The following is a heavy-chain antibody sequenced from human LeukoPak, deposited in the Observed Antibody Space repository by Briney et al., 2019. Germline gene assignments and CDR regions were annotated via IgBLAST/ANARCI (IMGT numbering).Heavy chain of an antibody. Sequence: PGGPLRLPCGASGLPVWRQYEICLPEATERGVEGVSVIYSGGRTFYADSVKGRFTISRDNSKNTLYLQMNSLRAEDTAVYYCARPSIYGGYDAIDIWGQGTLVTVSS. D-gene: IGHD4-23*01. CDR2: IYSGGRT. V-gene: IGHV3-66*04. J-gene: IGHJ3*02. CDR1: GLPVWRQY. CDR3: ARPSIYGGYDAIDI.